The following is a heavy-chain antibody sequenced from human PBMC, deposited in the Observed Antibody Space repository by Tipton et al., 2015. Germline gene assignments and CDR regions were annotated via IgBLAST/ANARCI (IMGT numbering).Heavy chain of an antibody. CDR2: IYDSGST. J-gene: IGHJ6*02. V-gene: IGHV4-39*01. CDR3: ARQGTVVVIGMSHYYYYGMDA. CDR1: GASISSTSYY. Sequence: SLTCTVSGASISSTSYYWGWIRQPPGKGLEWIGSIYDSGSTYYNPSLKSRVTISVDTSENQFSLKLSSVTAADTAVYYCARQGTVVVIGMSHYYYYGMDAWGQGTTVTVSS. D-gene: IGHD2-21*01.